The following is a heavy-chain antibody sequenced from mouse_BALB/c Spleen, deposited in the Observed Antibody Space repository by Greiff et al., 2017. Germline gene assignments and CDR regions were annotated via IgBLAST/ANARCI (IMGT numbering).Heavy chain of an antibody. CDR1: GFTFSDYY. J-gene: IGHJ4*01. CDR2: ISDGGSYT. D-gene: IGHD2-14*01. CDR3: ARDEGYDYAMDY. Sequence: EVQGVESGGGLVKPGGSLKLSCAASGFTFSDYYMYWVRQTPEKRLEWVATISDGGSYTYYPDSVKGRFTISRDNAKNNLYLQMSSLKSEDTAMYYCARDEGYDYAMDYWGQGTSVTVSS. V-gene: IGHV5-4*02.